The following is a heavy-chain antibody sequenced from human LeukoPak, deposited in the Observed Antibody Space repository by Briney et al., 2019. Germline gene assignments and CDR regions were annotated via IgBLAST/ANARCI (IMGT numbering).Heavy chain of an antibody. Sequence: GASVKVSCKASGYTFTTFYMHWVRQAPGQGLEWMGIINPIGGSTNYAQKFQGRVTITADESTSTAYMELSSLRSEDTAVYYCARDARRITIFGVVTFFDYWGQGTLVTVSS. V-gene: IGHV1-46*01. CDR2: INPIGGST. D-gene: IGHD3-3*01. CDR1: GYTFTTFY. J-gene: IGHJ4*02. CDR3: ARDARRITIFGVVTFFDY.